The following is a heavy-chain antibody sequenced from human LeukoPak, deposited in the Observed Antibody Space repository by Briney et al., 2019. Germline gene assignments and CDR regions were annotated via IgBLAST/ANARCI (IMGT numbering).Heavy chain of an antibody. Sequence: SETLSLTCTVSGGSISSSSYYWGWIRQPPGKGLEWIGSIYYSGSTYYNPSLKSRVTISVDTSKNQFSLKLSSVTAADTAVYHCAAAQTGHYYDSSGYGRAAFDIWGQGTMVTVSS. J-gene: IGHJ3*02. D-gene: IGHD3-22*01. CDR2: IYYSGST. CDR3: AAAQTGHYYDSSGYGRAAFDI. CDR1: GGSISSSSYY. V-gene: IGHV4-39*01.